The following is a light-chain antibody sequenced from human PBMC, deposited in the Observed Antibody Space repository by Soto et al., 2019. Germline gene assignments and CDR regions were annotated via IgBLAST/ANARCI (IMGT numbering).Light chain of an antibody. J-gene: IGKJ1*01. CDR2: GAS. V-gene: IGKV3-15*01. Sequence: EIVMTQSPATLSVSPGERATLSCRASQSVSSNLAWYQQKPGQAPRLLIYGASTRATGIPARFSGSGSGTEFTLTISSLQSEDVAVYYCQQYNNWWTFGQGNKVEIK. CDR3: QQYNNWWT. CDR1: QSVSSN.